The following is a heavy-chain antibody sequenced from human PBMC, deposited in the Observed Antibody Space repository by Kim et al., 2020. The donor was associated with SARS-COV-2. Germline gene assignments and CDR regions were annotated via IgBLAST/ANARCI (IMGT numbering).Heavy chain of an antibody. V-gene: IGHV3-33*03. J-gene: IGHJ4*01. D-gene: IGHD1-1*01. Sequence: SKKYYAASVRGRLSITEDNTKDTLYLQMNSLRTEDTAVYYCAIVQLWATVWGQGTLVTVSS. CDR3: AIVQLWATV. CDR2: SKK.